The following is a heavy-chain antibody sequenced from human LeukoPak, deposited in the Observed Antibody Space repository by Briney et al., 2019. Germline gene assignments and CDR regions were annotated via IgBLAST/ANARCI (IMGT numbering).Heavy chain of an antibody. CDR1: GFTFSSYT. Sequence: GGSLRLSCAASGFTFSSYTMNWVRQAPGKGLEWVSSISSSSSYIYYADSVKGRFTISRDNAKNSLYLQMNSLRAVDTAVYYCARDAPRVTGTTDYWGQGTLVTVSS. CDR3: ARDAPRVTGTTDY. D-gene: IGHD1-7*01. CDR2: ISSSSSYI. J-gene: IGHJ4*02. V-gene: IGHV3-21*01.